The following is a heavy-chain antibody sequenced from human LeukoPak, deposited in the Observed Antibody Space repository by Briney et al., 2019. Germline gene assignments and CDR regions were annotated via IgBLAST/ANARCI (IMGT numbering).Heavy chain of an antibody. D-gene: IGHD3-3*01. Sequence: GGSLRLSCAASGFTFSSYGMHWVRQAPGKGLEWVAVIPYDGSNKYYADSVKGRFTISRDNSKNTLYLQMNSLRAEDTAVYYCATYYDFWSGYYPFDYWGQGTLVTVSS. CDR3: ATYYDFWSGYYPFDY. J-gene: IGHJ4*02. V-gene: IGHV3-30*03. CDR2: IPYDGSNK. CDR1: GFTFSSYG.